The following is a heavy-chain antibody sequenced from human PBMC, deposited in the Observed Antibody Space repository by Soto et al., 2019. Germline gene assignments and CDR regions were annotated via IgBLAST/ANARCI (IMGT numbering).Heavy chain of an antibody. CDR1: GGSISGYY. D-gene: IGHD6-13*01. CDR3: AGGSSSWTFLTY. Sequence: SETLSLTCTVSGGSISGYYWSWIRQPPGKGLEWIGSIYYSGSTYYNPSLKSRVTISVDTSKNQFSLKLSSVTAADTAVYYCAGGSSSWTFLTYWGQGTLVTVSS. V-gene: IGHV4-59*05. CDR2: IYYSGST. J-gene: IGHJ4*02.